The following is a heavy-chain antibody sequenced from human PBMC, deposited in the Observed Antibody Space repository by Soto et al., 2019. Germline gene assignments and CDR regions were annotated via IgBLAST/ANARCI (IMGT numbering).Heavy chain of an antibody. D-gene: IGHD2-2*01. CDR2: INAGNGNT. Sequence: ASVKVSCKASGYTFTSYAMHWVRRAPGQRLEWMGWINAGNGNTKYSQKFQGRVTITRDTSASTAYMELSTLRSEDTAVYYCARDSLGYCSSTSCPAGAFDIWGQGTMVTVSS. J-gene: IGHJ3*02. V-gene: IGHV1-3*01. CDR1: GYTFTSYA. CDR3: ARDSLGYCSSTSCPAGAFDI.